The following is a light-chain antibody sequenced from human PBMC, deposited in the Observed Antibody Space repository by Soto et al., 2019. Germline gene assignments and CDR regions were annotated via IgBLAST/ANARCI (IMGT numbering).Light chain of an antibody. CDR1: QSISVY. J-gene: IGKJ2*01. V-gene: IGKV1-39*01. CDR2: AAS. Sequence: DIQMTQSPSSLSVSIGDRITITCRSSQSISVYLNWYQKKPGTPPKLLIYAASNLQSGVPSRFLGSGSGTNFTLSISSLKPEDFAAYYCQQSYRIPYTFGQGTKLEI. CDR3: QQSYRIPYT.